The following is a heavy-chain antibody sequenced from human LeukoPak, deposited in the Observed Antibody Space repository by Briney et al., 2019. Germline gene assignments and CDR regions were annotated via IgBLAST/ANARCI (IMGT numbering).Heavy chain of an antibody. CDR2: IYYSGST. V-gene: IGHV4-59*01. J-gene: IGHJ3*02. CDR1: GGSISSYD. CDR3: AKDAIQYYDFWSGYGDAFDI. Sequence: SETLSLTCTVSGGSISSYDWSWIRQPPGKGLEWIGYIYYSGSTNYNPSLKSRVTISVDTSKNQFSLKLSSVTAADTAVYFCAKDAIQYYDFWSGYGDAFDIWGQGTMVTVSS. D-gene: IGHD3-3*01.